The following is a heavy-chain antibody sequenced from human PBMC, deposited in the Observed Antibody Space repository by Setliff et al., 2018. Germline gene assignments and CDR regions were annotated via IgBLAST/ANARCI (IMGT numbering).Heavy chain of an antibody. V-gene: IGHV4-39*07. D-gene: IGHD3-16*02. CDR3: RLWSHSYHNDY. CDR2: SDHGGNT. CDR1: GGSITSSGYF. J-gene: IGHJ4*02. Sequence: SQTLSLTCTISGGSITSSGYFGGWIRQPPGKGLEWIGESDHGGNTTIHPSLKSRLTMSVDTSKNQFSLKLTSVTAADTAVYYCRLWSHSYHNDYWGQGTLVTVSS.